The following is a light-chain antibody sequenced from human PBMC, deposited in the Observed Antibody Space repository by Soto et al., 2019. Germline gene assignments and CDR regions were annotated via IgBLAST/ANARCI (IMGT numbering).Light chain of an antibody. CDR2: AAS. V-gene: IGKV3-20*01. J-gene: IGKJ2*01. CDR3: QQYGTSPPHT. Sequence: EIVLTQSPGTLSLSPGERGTLSCRASQSVSSSYLAWYQQKPGQAPRLLIYAASSRATGIPDRFSGSGSGTDFTLTISRLEPEDFAVDYCQQYGTSPPHTFGQGTKLEIK. CDR1: QSVSSSY.